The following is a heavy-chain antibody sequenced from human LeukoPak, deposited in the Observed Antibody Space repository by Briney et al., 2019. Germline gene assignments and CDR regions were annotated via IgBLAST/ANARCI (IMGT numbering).Heavy chain of an antibody. Sequence: VASVKVSCKASGYTFTCYGISWVRQAPGQGLEWMGWISAYNGNTNYAQKLQGRVTMTTDTSTSTAYMELRSLRSDDTAVYYCARDTPLPPGTVVTPHYYYYGMDVWGQGTTVTVSS. CDR2: ISAYNGNT. CDR3: ARDTPLPPGTVVTPHYYYYGMDV. D-gene: IGHD4-23*01. J-gene: IGHJ6*02. CDR1: GYTFTCYG. V-gene: IGHV1-18*01.